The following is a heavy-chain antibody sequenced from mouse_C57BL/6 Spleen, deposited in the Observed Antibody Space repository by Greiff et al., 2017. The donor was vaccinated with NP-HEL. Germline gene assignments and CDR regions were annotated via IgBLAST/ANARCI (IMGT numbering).Heavy chain of an antibody. CDR2: IYPGDGDT. D-gene: IGHD2-5*01. J-gene: IGHJ4*01. CDR1: GYAFSSYW. V-gene: IGHV1-80*01. CDR3: ARGGYSNPLNYYAMDY. Sequence: VKLMESGAELVKPGASVKISCKASGYAFSSYWMNWVKQRPGKGLEWIGQIYPGDGDTNYNGKFKGKATLTADKSSSTAYMQLSSLTSEDSAVYFCARGGYSNPLNYYAMDYWGQGTSVTVSS.